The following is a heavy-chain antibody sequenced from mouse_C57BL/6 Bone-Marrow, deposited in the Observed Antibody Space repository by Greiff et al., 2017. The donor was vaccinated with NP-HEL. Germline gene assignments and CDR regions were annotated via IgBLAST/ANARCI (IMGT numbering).Heavy chain of an antibody. D-gene: IGHD1-1*01. Sequence: QVQLQQPGAELVKPGASVKLSCKASGYTFTSYWMHWVKQRPGQGLEWIGMIHPNSGSTNYNEKFKSKATLTVDKSSSTAYMQLSSLTSEDSSVYYCARILRSYFDYWGQGTTLTVSS. CDR3: ARILRSYFDY. CDR1: GYTFTSYW. J-gene: IGHJ2*01. V-gene: IGHV1-64*01. CDR2: IHPNSGST.